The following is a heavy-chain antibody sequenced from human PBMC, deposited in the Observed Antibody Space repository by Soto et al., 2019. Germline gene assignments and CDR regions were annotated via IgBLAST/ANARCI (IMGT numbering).Heavy chain of an antibody. V-gene: IGHV1-69*01. D-gene: IGHD1-26*01. CDR2: IMPIFGTA. J-gene: IGHJ4*02. Sequence: QVQLVQSGAEVKKPGSSVKVSCKASGGTFSSYSINWVRQAPGQGLEWMGEIMPIFGTANYAQKFQGRVTITADESTSTAYMELSSLRSEDTAAYYCARDGGRHSGGIDYWGQGTLVTVSS. CDR3: ARDGGRHSGGIDY. CDR1: GGTFSSYS.